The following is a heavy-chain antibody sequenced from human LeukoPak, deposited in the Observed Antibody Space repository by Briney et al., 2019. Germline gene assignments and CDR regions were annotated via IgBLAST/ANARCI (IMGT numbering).Heavy chain of an antibody. J-gene: IGHJ4*02. CDR3: ARVYGSCSGGGCYFFDY. CDR1: GDSISSGIFY. V-gene: IGHV4-30-2*01. Sequence: PSETLSLTCSVSGDSISSGIFYWSWIRQPPGKGLEWIGYIYHNGNTYYNPSLKSRVTISVDTSQNEFSLKVNFVTAADTGVYYCARVYGSCSGGGCYFFDYWGQGTLVTVSS. CDR2: IYHNGNT. D-gene: IGHD2-15*01.